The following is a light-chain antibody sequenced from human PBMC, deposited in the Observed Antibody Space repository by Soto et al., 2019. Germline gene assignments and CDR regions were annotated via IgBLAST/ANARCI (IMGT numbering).Light chain of an antibody. J-gene: IGKJ1*01. CDR1: QSVSSSY. V-gene: IGKV3-20*01. CDR3: QQYVPSPPSWT. CDR2: GAS. Sequence: ETVLTQSPGTLSLSPGEGATLSCRASQSVSSSYLAWYQQKPGQTPRLLIYGASNRATGIPDRFSGSGFGTDFTLTISRLEPEDFAVYYCQQYVPSPPSWTFGQGTKVEIK.